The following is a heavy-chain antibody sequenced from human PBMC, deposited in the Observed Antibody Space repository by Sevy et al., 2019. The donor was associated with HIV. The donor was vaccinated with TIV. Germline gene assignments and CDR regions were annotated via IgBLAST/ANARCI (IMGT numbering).Heavy chain of an antibody. CDR3: VKEGGGGGGDH. CDR1: GFSFSSYG. D-gene: IGHD3-16*01. J-gene: IGHJ4*02. Sequence: GGSLRLACAASGFSFSSYGMHWVRQAPGKGLEWMSYIQYDGSNKDYADSVKGRFTISRDNSKNTLYLQMNSLRVEDTAVFYCVKEGGGGGGDHWVQGTLVTVSS. CDR2: IQYDGSNK. V-gene: IGHV3-30*02.